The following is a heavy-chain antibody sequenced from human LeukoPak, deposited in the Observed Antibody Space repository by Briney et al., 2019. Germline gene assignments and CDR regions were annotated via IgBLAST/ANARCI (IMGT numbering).Heavy chain of an antibody. Sequence: GRSLRLSCAASGFTFDDYAMHWVRQAPGKGLEWVSGISWNSGSIGYADSVKGRFTTSRDNAKNSLYLQMNSLRAEDTALYYCAKDVGRYFDWSTGRFDPWGQGTLVTVSS. CDR2: ISWNSGSI. D-gene: IGHD3-9*01. J-gene: IGHJ5*02. V-gene: IGHV3-9*01. CDR1: GFTFDDYA. CDR3: AKDVGRYFDWSTGRFDP.